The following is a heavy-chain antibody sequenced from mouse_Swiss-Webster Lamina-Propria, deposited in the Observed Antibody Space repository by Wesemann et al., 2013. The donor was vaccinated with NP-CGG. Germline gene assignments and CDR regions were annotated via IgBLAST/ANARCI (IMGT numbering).Heavy chain of an antibody. J-gene: IGHJ2*01. V-gene: IGHV5-16*01. CDR1: GFTFSDYY. CDR3: ARAPFYFDY. Sequence: GFTFSDYYMAWVRQVPEKGLEWVANINYDGSSTYYLDSLKSRFIISRDNAKNILYLQMSSLKSEDTATYYCARAPFYFDYWGQGTTLTVSS. CDR2: INYDGSST.